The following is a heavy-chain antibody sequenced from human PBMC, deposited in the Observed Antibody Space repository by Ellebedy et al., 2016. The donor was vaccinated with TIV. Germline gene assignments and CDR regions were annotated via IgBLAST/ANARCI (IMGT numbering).Heavy chain of an antibody. Sequence: SETLSLTCTVSGGSIDSSSNYWGWIRQPPGKGLEWIGSIYSSGSTYYNPSLKSRVTISVDTSKSQFSLKLSSVTAADTAVYYCARWFGELLYVRWFDPWGQGTLVTVSS. CDR2: IYSSGST. V-gene: IGHV4-39*01. CDR3: ARWFGELLYVRWFDP. J-gene: IGHJ5*02. CDR1: GGSIDSSSNY. D-gene: IGHD3-10*01.